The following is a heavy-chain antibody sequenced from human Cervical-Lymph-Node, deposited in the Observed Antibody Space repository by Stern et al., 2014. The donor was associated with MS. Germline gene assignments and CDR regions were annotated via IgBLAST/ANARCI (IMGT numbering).Heavy chain of an antibody. V-gene: IGHV1-2*06. D-gene: IGHD3-3*01. J-gene: IGHJ4*02. CDR2: INPSSGGT. Sequence: QVQLVESGAEVKKPGASVKVSCKASGYKFTGYYIHWVRQAPGQGLEWMGRINPSSGGTDYAQRFQGRVTLTRDTSINTTYMELNILRSDDTAVYYCAREGQFFDWLLYWGQGTLVAVSS. CDR1: GYKFTGYY. CDR3: AREGQFFDWLLY.